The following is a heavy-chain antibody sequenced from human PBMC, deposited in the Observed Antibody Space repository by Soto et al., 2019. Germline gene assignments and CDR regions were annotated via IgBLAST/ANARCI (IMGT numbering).Heavy chain of an antibody. CDR3: ARGTIFGVVKGWFGP. CDR1: GGSISSSNW. J-gene: IGHJ5*02. Sequence: SETLSLTCAVSGGSISSSNWWSWVRQPPGKGLEWIGEIYHSGSTNYNPSLKSRVTISVDKSKNQFSLKLSSVTAADTAVYYCARGTIFGVVKGWFGPWGQGTLVTVSS. D-gene: IGHD3-3*01. V-gene: IGHV4-4*02. CDR2: IYHSGST.